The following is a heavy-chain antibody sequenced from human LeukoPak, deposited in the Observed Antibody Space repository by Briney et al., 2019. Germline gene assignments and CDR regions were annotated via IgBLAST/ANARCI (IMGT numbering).Heavy chain of an antibody. Sequence: PSETLSLTCAVYGGSFSGYYWSWIRQPSGKGLEWIGEINHSGSTNYNPSLKSRVTISVDTSKNQFSLKLSSVTAADTAVYYCARGLPGLYYYYYYMDVWGKGTTVTVSS. CDR2: INHSGST. D-gene: IGHD3/OR15-3a*01. J-gene: IGHJ6*03. CDR1: GGSFSGYY. V-gene: IGHV4-34*01. CDR3: ARGLPGLYYYYYYMDV.